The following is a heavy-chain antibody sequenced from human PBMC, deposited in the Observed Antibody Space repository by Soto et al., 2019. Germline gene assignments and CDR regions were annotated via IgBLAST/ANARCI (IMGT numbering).Heavy chain of an antibody. CDR1: GFTVSSNY. CDR2: IYSGGST. D-gene: IGHD3-10*01. CDR3: ARDASGTAGLDP. V-gene: IGHV3-53*01. Sequence: GSVRLSCAASGFTVSSNYMSWVRQAPGKGLEWVSVIYSGGSTYYADSVKGRFTISRDNSKNTLYLQMNSLRAEDTAVYYCARDASGTAGLDPWGQGTLVTVSS. J-gene: IGHJ5*02.